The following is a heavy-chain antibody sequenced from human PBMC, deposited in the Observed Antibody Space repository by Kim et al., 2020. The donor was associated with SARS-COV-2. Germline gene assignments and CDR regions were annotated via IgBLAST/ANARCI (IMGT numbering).Heavy chain of an antibody. CDR3: TTLGGGEYKNRIYYYGMDV. D-gene: IGHD2-21*01. J-gene: IGHJ6*02. Sequence: GRFTILRDESKNTLYLQMNSLKTEDTAVYYCTTLGGGEYKNRIYYYGMDVWGQGTTVTVSS. V-gene: IGHV3-15*01.